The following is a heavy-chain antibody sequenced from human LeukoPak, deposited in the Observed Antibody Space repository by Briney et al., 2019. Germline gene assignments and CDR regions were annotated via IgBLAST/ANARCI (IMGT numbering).Heavy chain of an antibody. Sequence: PGGSLRLSCAASGFTFSRCAMSWVRQAPGKDLEWVSSISASGGTTYYAESVEGRFTISRDNSKNILYLQMNSLRADDTAVYYCAKDANYFHSSGYWIPFDYWGQGTLVTVSS. V-gene: IGHV3-23*01. J-gene: IGHJ4*02. CDR3: AKDANYFHSSGYWIPFDY. CDR2: ISASGGTT. D-gene: IGHD3-22*01. CDR1: GFTFSRCA.